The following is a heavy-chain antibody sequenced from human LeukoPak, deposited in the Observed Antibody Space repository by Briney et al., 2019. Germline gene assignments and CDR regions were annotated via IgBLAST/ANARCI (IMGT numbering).Heavy chain of an antibody. CDR3: ARGPSGRSDY. V-gene: IGHV3-74*01. D-gene: IGHD3-10*01. CDR1: GFIFSNYW. CDR2: INSDGSYT. J-gene: IGHJ4*02. Sequence: GGSLRLSCAASGFIFSNYWMHWVRQAPGKGLVWVSRINSDGSYTTYADSVKGRFTISRDNAKNTVYLQMNSLRAEDTAVYYCARGPSGRSDYWGQGSLVTVSS.